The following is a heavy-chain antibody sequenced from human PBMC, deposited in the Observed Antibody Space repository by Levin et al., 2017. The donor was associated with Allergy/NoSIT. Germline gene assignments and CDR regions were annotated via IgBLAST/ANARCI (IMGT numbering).Heavy chain of an antibody. Sequence: GESLKISCAASGFTFSNYAMSWVRQAPGKGLEWVSAITNSGRTYYSDSVKGRFTVSRDNSKNTLYLHMNSLRADDTAVYYCAKEMTTVIPVFDYWGQGTLVTVSS. CDR3: AKEMTTVIPVFDY. CDR2: ITNSGRT. J-gene: IGHJ4*02. V-gene: IGHV3-23*01. CDR1: GFTFSNYA. D-gene: IGHD4-17*01.